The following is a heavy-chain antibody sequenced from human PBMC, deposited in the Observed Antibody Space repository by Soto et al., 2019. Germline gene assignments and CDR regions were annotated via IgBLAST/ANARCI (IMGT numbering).Heavy chain of an antibody. CDR3: ARLGESVPARRAFDS. J-gene: IGHJ3*02. V-gene: IGHV3-21*01. CDR1: GFTFSSYS. D-gene: IGHD6-6*01. Sequence: GGSLRLSCAASGFTFSSYSMNWVRQAPGKGPEWVSSISSSSSYIFYADSVKGRFTISRDNAKNSLYLQMNSLRAEDTAVYYCARLGESVPARRAFDSWGQGTMVTVSS. CDR2: ISSSSSYI.